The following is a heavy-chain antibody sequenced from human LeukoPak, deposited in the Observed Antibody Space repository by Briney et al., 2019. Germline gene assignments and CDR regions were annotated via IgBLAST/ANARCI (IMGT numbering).Heavy chain of an antibody. Sequence: GRSLRLSCAASGFTFSSYGMHWVRQAPGKGLEWVAVISYDGSNKYYADSVKGRFTISRDNSKNTLYLQMNSLRAEDTAVYYCAKSGLQWELLIYWGQGTLVTVSS. J-gene: IGHJ4*02. CDR3: AKSGLQWELLIY. CDR1: GFTFSSYG. CDR2: ISYDGSNK. V-gene: IGHV3-30*18. D-gene: IGHD1-26*01.